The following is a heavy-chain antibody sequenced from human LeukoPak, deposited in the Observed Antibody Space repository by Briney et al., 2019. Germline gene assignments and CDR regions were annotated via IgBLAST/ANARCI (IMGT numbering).Heavy chain of an antibody. D-gene: IGHD2-8*01. Sequence: GGSLRLSCAASGFTFSSYTMNWVRQAPGKGLEWVSSISGSSSYISYADSVKGRFTISRDNAKNSLSLQMNSLRAEDTAVYYCAREGIVLMVYHFDYWGQGTLVTVSS. CDR2: ISGSSSYI. CDR1: GFTFSSYT. J-gene: IGHJ4*02. CDR3: AREGIVLMVYHFDY. V-gene: IGHV3-21*01.